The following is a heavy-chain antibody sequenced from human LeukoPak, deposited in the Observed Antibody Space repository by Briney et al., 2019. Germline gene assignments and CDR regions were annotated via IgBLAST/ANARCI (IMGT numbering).Heavy chain of an antibody. J-gene: IGHJ4*02. V-gene: IGHV3-23*01. CDR2: ISGSGGST. CDR1: GFTFSSYA. CDR3: ATDIIVLMVYAGVDY. D-gene: IGHD2-8*01. Sequence: GGSLRLSCAASGFTFSSYAMSWVRQAPGKGLEWVSAISGSGGSTYYADSVKGRFTISRDNSKNTLYLQMNSLRAEDTAVYYCATDIIVLMVYAGVDYWGQGTLVTVSS.